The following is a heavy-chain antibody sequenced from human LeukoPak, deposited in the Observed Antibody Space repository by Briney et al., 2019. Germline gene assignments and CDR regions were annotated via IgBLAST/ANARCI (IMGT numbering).Heavy chain of an antibody. Sequence: PSETLSLTCAVYGGSFSGYYWRWIRQPPGKGLEWIGEINHSGSTNYNPSLKSRVTRSVDTSKNQFSLKLSSVTAADTAVYYCARALWYCSSTSCYGYYYYYYMDVWGKGTTVTVSS. D-gene: IGHD2-2*01. J-gene: IGHJ6*03. V-gene: IGHV4-34*01. CDR2: INHSGST. CDR1: GGSFSGYY. CDR3: ARALWYCSSTSCYGYYYYYYMDV.